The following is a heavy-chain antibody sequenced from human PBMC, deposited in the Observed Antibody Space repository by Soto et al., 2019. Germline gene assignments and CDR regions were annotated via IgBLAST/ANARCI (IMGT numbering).Heavy chain of an antibody. D-gene: IGHD5-12*01. V-gene: IGHV5-51*01. Sequence: LGESLKISCKGSGYSFTSYWIGWVLQMPGKGLEWMGIIYPGDSDTRYSPSFQGQVTISADKSISTAYLQWSSLKASDTAMYYCARRGYSGYDSSYYYMDVWGKGTTVTVSS. CDR2: IYPGDSDT. J-gene: IGHJ6*03. CDR1: GYSFTSYW. CDR3: ARRGYSGYDSSYYYMDV.